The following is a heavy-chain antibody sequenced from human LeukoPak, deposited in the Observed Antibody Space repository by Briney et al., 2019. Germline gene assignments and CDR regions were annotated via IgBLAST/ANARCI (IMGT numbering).Heavy chain of an antibody. D-gene: IGHD3-3*01. Sequence: GGSLRLSCVASGFTFGKYWMSWVRQAPGKGLEWVANIKLDGSEKNYVDSAKGRFTISRGNTKNSLYLQMNSLRVEDTAVFYCERDQHDTWSRRGNFDSWGQGTLVIVSS. CDR3: ERDQHDTWSRRGNFDS. CDR2: IKLDGSEK. CDR1: GFTFGKYW. J-gene: IGHJ4*02. V-gene: IGHV3-7*03.